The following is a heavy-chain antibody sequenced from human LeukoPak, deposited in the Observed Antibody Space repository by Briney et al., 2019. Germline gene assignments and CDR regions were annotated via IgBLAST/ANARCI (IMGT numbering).Heavy chain of an antibody. J-gene: IGHJ6*02. CDR1: GLTFSSYS. CDR2: ISSSSSYI. Sequence: GGSLRLSCAASGLTFSSYSMNWVRQAPGKGLEWVSSISSSSSYIYYADSVKGRFTISRDNAKNSLYLQMNSLRAEDTAMYYCARDQGYCSSTSCSYYGMDVWGQGTTVTVSS. CDR3: ARDQGYCSSTSCSYYGMDV. V-gene: IGHV3-21*01. D-gene: IGHD2-2*01.